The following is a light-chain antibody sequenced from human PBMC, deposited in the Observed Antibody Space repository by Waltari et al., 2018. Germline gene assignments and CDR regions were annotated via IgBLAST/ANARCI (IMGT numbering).Light chain of an antibody. Sequence: QSALTQPASVSGSPGQSITIPCTGPSSDVGVYNYVSWYQQHPGKAPKLMIYDVSKRPSGVSNRFSGSKSGNTASLTISGLQAEDEADYYCCSYAGSSTFGVFGGGTKLTVL. V-gene: IGLV2-23*02. CDR3: CSYAGSSTFGV. CDR1: SSDVGVYNY. J-gene: IGLJ2*01. CDR2: DVS.